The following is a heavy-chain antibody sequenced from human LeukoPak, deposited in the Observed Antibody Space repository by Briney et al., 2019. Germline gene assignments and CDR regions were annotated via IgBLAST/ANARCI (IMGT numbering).Heavy chain of an antibody. Sequence: SETLSLTCSVSGDSMTRISYYWGWIRQPPGKSLEWIGSFYYNGGTYYNPSLKSRVTISVDTSKNQFSLTVTSVTAADTALYYCARHSGDHGTGAFPDLDPWGQGTLVTVSS. CDR3: ARHSGDHGTGAFPDLDP. V-gene: IGHV4-39*07. J-gene: IGHJ5*02. D-gene: IGHD3-10*01. CDR1: GDSMTRISYY. CDR2: FYYNGGT.